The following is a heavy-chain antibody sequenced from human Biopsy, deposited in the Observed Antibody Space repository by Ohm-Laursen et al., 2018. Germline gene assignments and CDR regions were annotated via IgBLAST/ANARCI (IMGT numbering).Heavy chain of an antibody. CDR2: ISYSGST. V-gene: IGHV4-59*08. J-gene: IGHJ4*02. CDR1: GGSISSSY. D-gene: IGHD3-16*01. CDR3: AKQWSYYESFTQHYRGDFDY. Sequence: PSETLSLTWSVSGGSISSSYWSWIRQPPGKGLEWIGYISYSGSTSYNPSLKSRVTISADTSKSQLSLTLSSLTAADTAVYFCAKQWSYYESFTQHYRGDFDYWGQGTLVIVSS.